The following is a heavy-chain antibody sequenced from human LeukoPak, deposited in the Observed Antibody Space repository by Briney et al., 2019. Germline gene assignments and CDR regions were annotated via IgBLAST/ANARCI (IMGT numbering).Heavy chain of an antibody. V-gene: IGHV1-2*02. Sequence: ASVKVSCKASGYTFTAYYMHWVRRAPGQGLEWMGWIDTNSGGTNYAQKFQGRVTITRDTFIGTAYMELSSLISDDTAVYYCASEAYCSGGSCSLHRVASWGQGTLVTVSS. CDR1: GYTFTAYY. CDR3: ASEAYCSGGSCSLHRVAS. CDR2: IDTNSGGT. J-gene: IGHJ4*02. D-gene: IGHD2-15*01.